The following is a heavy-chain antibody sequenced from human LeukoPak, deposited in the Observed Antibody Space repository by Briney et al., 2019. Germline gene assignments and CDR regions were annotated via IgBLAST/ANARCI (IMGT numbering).Heavy chain of an antibody. CDR2: IYYRGST. V-gene: IGHV4-39*01. CDR3: AGRSGSYSA. Sequence: PSETLSLTCTVSAGSISSSSHYWDWIRQPPGKGLEWIGSIYYRGSTYYNPSLQSRVTTYVDTSMNQFSLRLSSVTAADTAVYYCAGRSGSYSAWGQGALVTVSS. D-gene: IGHD1-26*01. CDR1: AGSISSSSHY. J-gene: IGHJ5*02.